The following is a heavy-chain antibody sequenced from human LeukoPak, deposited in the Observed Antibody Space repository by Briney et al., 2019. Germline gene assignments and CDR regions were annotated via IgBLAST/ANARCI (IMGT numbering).Heavy chain of an antibody. D-gene: IGHD3-16*01. J-gene: IGHJ4*02. CDR3: AMSYATSMLDF. CDR1: GNTLTVYY. CDR2: INPHTGAT. V-gene: IGHV1-2*02. Sequence: ASVKVSCRASGNTLTVYYPHWVRQAPGQGLEWMGWINPHTGATDYAQKFQGRLTMTWDTSISTAYMNLSRLGSDDTAMYYCAMSYATSMLDFGGQGTLVTVSS.